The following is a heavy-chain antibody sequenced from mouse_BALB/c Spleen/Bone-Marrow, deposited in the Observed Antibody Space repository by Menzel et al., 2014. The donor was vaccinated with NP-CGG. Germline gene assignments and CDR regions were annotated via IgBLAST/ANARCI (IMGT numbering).Heavy chain of an antibody. CDR1: GFSLTSYG. J-gene: IGHJ1*01. Sequence: VQLQQSGPGLVAPSQSLSITCTISGFSLTSYGVHWVRQPPGKGLEWLVVIWSDGSTTYNSALKSRLSISKDNSKSQVFLKMNSLQTDDTAMYYCARHYYGSSYWYFDVWGAGTTVTASS. CDR3: ARHYYGSSYWYFDV. D-gene: IGHD1-1*01. CDR2: IWSDGST. V-gene: IGHV2-6-1*01.